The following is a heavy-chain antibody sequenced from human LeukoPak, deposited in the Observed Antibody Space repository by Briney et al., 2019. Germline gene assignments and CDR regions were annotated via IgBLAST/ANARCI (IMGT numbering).Heavy chain of an antibody. J-gene: IGHJ4*02. CDR1: GGSISSYY. CDR2: IYYSGST. D-gene: IGHD3-10*01. Sequence: SETLSLTCTVSGGSISSYYWSWIRQPPGKGLEWSGYIYYSGSTNYNPSLKRRVTISVDTSKHQFSLKLSSVTAADTAVYYCARAQIYGSGSYDDYWGQGTVVSVFS. CDR3: ARAQIYGSGSYDDY. V-gene: IGHV4-59*01.